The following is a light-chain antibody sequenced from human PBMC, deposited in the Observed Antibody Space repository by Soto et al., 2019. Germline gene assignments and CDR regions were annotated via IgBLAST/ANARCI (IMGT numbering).Light chain of an antibody. CDR1: SSDVGGYNY. V-gene: IGLV2-8*01. CDR3: SSFAGSTHVV. CDR2: EVS. J-gene: IGLJ2*01. Sequence: QSALTQPPSASGSPGQSVTISCTGTSSDVGGYNYVSWYQQYPGKAPKLMIYEVSNRPSGVPDRFSGSKSGNTASLTVSGLQAEDEADYYCSSFAGSTHVVFGGGTKLTV.